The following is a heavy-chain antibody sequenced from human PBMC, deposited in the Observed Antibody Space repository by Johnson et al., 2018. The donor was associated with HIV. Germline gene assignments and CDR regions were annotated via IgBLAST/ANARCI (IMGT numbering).Heavy chain of an antibody. CDR3: AKKGGHYFTSHDAFDI. D-gene: IGHD3-16*01. J-gene: IGHJ3*02. V-gene: IGHV3-30*18. CDR2: ISYDGSNK. Sequence: QVQLMESGGGVVQPGRSLRLSCAASGFTFSSYGMHWVRQAPGKGLEWVAVISYDGSNKYYADSVKGRFTISRDNSKHTLDLQMKSLRAEDTAVYYCAKKGGHYFTSHDAFDIWGQGTVVTVSS. CDR1: GFTFSSYG.